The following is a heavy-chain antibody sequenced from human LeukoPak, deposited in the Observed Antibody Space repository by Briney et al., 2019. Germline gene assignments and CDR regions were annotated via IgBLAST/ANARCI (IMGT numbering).Heavy chain of an antibody. CDR3: ARARGYSGYDWGFDY. J-gene: IGHJ4*02. CDR2: IYYSGIT. V-gene: IGHV4-59*01. Sequence: SETLSLTCTVSGDSISSYYWSWIRQPPGKGLEWIGYIYYSGITNYNPSLKSRVTISTDTSKNQFSLKLISVTAADTAVYFCARARGYSGYDWGFDYWGQGALVTVSS. CDR1: GDSISSYY. D-gene: IGHD5-12*01.